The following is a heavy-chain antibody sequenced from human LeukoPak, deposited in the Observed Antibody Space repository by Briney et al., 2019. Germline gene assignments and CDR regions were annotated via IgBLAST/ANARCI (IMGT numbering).Heavy chain of an antibody. CDR1: GFTFNGYS. Sequence: GGSLRLSCTASGFTFNGYSMNWVRQAPGKGLEWVSSISTSSSYIYYADSVKGRFTISRNDPKNSLYLQMNSLRAEDTAVYYCARNRGDPSYFDYWGQGTLVTVSS. CDR2: ISTSSSYI. J-gene: IGHJ4*02. CDR3: ARNRGDPSYFDY. D-gene: IGHD4-17*01. V-gene: IGHV3-21*01.